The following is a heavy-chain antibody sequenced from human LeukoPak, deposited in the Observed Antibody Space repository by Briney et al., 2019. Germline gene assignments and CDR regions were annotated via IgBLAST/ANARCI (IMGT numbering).Heavy chain of an antibody. CDR3: ARLHYYDSSGYYFGIDY. J-gene: IGHJ4*02. CDR1: GGSISSSNW. Sequence: SETLSLTCAVSGGSISSSNWWSWVRQPPGKGLEWIGETNHSGSTNYNPSLKSRVTISVDTSKNQFSLKLSSVTAADTAVYYCARLHYYDSSGYYFGIDYWGQGTLVTVSS. CDR2: TNHSGST. V-gene: IGHV4-4*02. D-gene: IGHD3-22*01.